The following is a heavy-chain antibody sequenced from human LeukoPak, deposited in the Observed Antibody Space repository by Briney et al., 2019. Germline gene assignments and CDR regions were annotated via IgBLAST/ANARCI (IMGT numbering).Heavy chain of an antibody. CDR1: GYTFTSYG. Sequence: ASVKVSCKASGYTFTSYGISWVRQAPGQGLEWMGRISAYNGNTNYAQKLQGRVTMTTDTSTSTAYMELRSLRSDDTAVYYCARDSGIAVAGTDFDYWGQGTLVTVSS. V-gene: IGHV1-18*01. J-gene: IGHJ4*02. CDR3: ARDSGIAVAGTDFDY. D-gene: IGHD6-19*01. CDR2: ISAYNGNT.